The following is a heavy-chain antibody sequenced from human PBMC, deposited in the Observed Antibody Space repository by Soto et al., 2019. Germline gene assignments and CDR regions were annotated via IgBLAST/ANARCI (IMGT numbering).Heavy chain of an antibody. J-gene: IGHJ4*02. CDR1: GYTFTNQG. V-gene: IGHV1-18*01. D-gene: IGHD3-16*01. CDR3: ASDAYLSRRRKVDF. CDR2: ISTLHGNT. Sequence: QVQLVQSGPEVKKPGASVKVSCKASGYTFTNQGITWVRQAPGQGLEWVGWISTLHGNTDYAQKLQGRVTMTTDTFTITAYMELSSLRSDATAVYYCASDAYLSRRRKVDFWGRGTLVTVSS.